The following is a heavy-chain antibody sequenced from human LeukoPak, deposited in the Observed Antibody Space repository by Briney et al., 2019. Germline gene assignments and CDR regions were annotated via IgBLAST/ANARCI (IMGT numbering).Heavy chain of an antibody. CDR1: GFTFSTYG. V-gene: IGHV3-20*04. D-gene: IGHD1-26*01. CDR2: ISWNGGNT. J-gene: IGHJ3*01. Sequence: GGSLRLSCAASGFTFSTYGMSWVRQAPGKGLEWVSGISWNGGNTDYAASVKGRFAVSRDNARNSLYLQMNRLRAEDTALYFCAKDQAPGWELRDAFNLWGQGTMVTVSS. CDR3: AKDQAPGWELRDAFNL.